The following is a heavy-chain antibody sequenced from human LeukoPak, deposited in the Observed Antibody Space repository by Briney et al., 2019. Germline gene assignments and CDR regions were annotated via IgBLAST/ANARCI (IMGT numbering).Heavy chain of an antibody. Sequence: ASVKVSCKASGYTFTGYYMHWVRQAPGQGLEWTGWINPNSGGTNYAQKFQGRVTMTRDTSISTAYMELSRLRSDDTAVYYCARESIAVASMSEYFQRWGQGTLVTVSS. CDR2: INPNSGGT. D-gene: IGHD6-19*01. V-gene: IGHV1-2*02. J-gene: IGHJ1*01. CDR3: ARESIAVASMSEYFQR. CDR1: GYTFTGYY.